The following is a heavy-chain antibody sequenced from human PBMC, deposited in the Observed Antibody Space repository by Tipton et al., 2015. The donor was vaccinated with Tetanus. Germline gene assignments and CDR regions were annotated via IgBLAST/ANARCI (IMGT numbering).Heavy chain of an antibody. D-gene: IGHD6-19*01. CDR1: GGPVSSSNW. J-gene: IGHJ4*02. Sequence: GLVKPSGTLSLTCDVSGGPVSSSNWWSWVRQAPGKGLEWIGYIYHSGSPYYNPSLKSRVTLSVDTSMNQFSLQLSSVTAADTAVYYCARGSGWADFWGQGTQVTVSS. V-gene: IGHV4-4*02. CDR2: IYHSGSP. CDR3: ARGSGWADF.